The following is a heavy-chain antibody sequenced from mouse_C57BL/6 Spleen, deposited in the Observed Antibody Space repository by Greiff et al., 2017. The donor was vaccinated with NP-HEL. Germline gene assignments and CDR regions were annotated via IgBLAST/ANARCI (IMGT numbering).Heavy chain of an antibody. CDR3: ARDWDGYYFDY. V-gene: IGHV1-64*01. J-gene: IGHJ2*01. D-gene: IGHD4-1*01. Sequence: QVQLQQSGAELVKPGASVKLSCKASGYTFTSYWMHWVKQRPGQGLEWIGMIHPNSGSTNYNEKFKSKATLTVDKSSSTAYMQLSSLTSEDSAVYYCARDWDGYYFDYWGQGTTLTVSS. CDR1: GYTFTSYW. CDR2: IHPNSGST.